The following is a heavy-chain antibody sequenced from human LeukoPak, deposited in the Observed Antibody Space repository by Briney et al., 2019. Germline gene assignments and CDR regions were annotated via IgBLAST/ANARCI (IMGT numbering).Heavy chain of an antibody. J-gene: IGHJ5*02. D-gene: IGHD6-13*01. CDR3: ARDRRCIAAAGTWFDP. Sequence: PSGTLSLTCAVSGGSISSGSYYWSWIRQPAGKGLEWIGRIYTSGSTNYNPSLKSRVTISVDTSKNQFSLKLSSVTAADTAVYYCARDRRCIAAAGTWFDPWGQGTLVTVSS. CDR1: GGSISSGSYY. V-gene: IGHV4-61*02. CDR2: IYTSGST.